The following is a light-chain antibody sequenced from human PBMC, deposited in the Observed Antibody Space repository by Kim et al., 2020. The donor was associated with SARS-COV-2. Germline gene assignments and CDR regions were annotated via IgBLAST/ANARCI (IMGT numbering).Light chain of an antibody. J-gene: IGKJ2*01. CDR3: HQYYSWPYT. V-gene: IGKV3-15*01. CDR2: NAF. CDR1: ERVYTN. Sequence: SVSPGEAATLTCRASERVYTNLAWYQQKSGQAPRLVIFNAFTRATGISARLSASGSSTEFTLTIGSLQSEDIGFYYCHQYYSWPYTFGQGTKLEI.